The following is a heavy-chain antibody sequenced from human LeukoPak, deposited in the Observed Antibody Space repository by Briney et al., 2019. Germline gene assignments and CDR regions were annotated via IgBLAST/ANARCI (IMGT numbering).Heavy chain of an antibody. CDR1: GFTFRNFG. CDR2: LFHDGNCE. CDR3: AREVAIFGVVIHFDY. J-gene: IGHJ4*02. D-gene: IGHD3-3*01. V-gene: IGHV3-33*01. Sequence: GGSLRLSCAGSGFTFRNFGMHWVRQAPGKGLEWVAALFHDGNCEYYRDSVKGRFTVSRDNSNNTLYLQMNSLRAEDTAVYYCAREVAIFGVVIHFDYWGQGTLVTVSS.